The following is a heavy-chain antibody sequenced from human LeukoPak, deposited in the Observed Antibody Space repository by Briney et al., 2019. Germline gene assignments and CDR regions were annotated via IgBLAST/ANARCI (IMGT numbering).Heavy chain of an antibody. CDR2: IWYDGSNK. D-gene: IGHD2-15*01. J-gene: IGHJ6*02. Sequence: GGSLRLSCAASGFTFSSYGMHWVRQAPGKGLEWVAVIWYDGSNKYYADSVKGRFTISRDNSKNTLYLQMNSLRAEDTAVYYCAKDQVVVPPPSSMDVWGQGTTVTVSS. V-gene: IGHV3-30*02. CDR3: AKDQVVVPPPSSMDV. CDR1: GFTFSSYG.